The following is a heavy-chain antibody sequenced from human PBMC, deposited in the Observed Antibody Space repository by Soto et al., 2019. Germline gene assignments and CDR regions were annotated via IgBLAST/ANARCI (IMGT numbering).Heavy chain of an antibody. J-gene: IGHJ3*02. CDR3: ARDDQQQLHAFDI. CDR1: GFTFSSYA. D-gene: IGHD6-13*01. CDR2: ISYDGSNK. Sequence: QVQLVESGGGVVQPGRSLRLSCAASGFTFSSYAMHWVRQAPGKGLEWVAVISYDGSNKYYADSVKGRFTISRDNSKNPLYLQMNSLRAEDTAVYYCARDDQQQLHAFDIWGQGTMVTVSS. V-gene: IGHV3-30-3*01.